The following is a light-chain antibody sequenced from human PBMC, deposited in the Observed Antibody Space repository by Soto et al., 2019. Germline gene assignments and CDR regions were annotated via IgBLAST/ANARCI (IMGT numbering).Light chain of an antibody. Sequence: EIVMTQSPATLSVSPWERATLSCRASQRVSSNLAWYQQKPGQAPRLLIYGASTRATGIPARFSGSGSGTEFTLTISSMQSEDFAVYYCQQYNNWPPYTFGQGTKLEI. V-gene: IGKV3-15*01. CDR2: GAS. J-gene: IGKJ2*01. CDR3: QQYNNWPPYT. CDR1: QRVSSN.